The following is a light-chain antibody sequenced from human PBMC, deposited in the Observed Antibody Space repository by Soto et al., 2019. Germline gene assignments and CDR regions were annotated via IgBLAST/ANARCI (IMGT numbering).Light chain of an antibody. J-gene: IGKJ1*01. Sequence: EIVLTQTPGPLSLSPGDIANISCIASQFMSSNYLSWYQQKPGQAPRLLIYGASTRATGIPDRLSGSGSETDFTLTISSLQPEDFAVYYCQQDYNLPWTFGQGTKVDIK. CDR2: GAS. V-gene: IGKV3D-7*01. CDR3: QQDYNLPWT. CDR1: QFMSSNY.